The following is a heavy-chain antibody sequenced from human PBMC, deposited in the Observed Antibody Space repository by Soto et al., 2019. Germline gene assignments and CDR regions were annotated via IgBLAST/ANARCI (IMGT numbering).Heavy chain of an antibody. Sequence: QVQLVESGGGVVQPGRSLRLSCAASGFTFNNYGMHWVRQAPGKGLEGLAVIWNDGSNSSYANSVKGRFTISRDNSKNTLYLQMGSLRAEDTGVYYCARRQIPPPTRGAANARGAMDVWGQGTTVTVSS. J-gene: IGHJ6*02. CDR2: IWNDGSNS. D-gene: IGHD6-13*01. V-gene: IGHV3-33*01. CDR3: ARRQIPPPTRGAANARGAMDV. CDR1: GFTFNNYG.